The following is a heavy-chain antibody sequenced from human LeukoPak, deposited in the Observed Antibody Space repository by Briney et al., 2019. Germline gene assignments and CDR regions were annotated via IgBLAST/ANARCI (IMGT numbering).Heavy chain of an antibody. Sequence: GESLKISCAASGFTFSDYYMSWIRQAPGKGLEWISYISSSGSTIYYADSVKGRFTISRDNARNSLYLQMNSLRAEDTAVYYCARERAIASRRPYCFDYWGQGTLVTVSS. D-gene: IGHD6-6*01. CDR2: ISSSGSTI. CDR1: GFTFSDYY. J-gene: IGHJ4*02. CDR3: ARERAIASRRPYCFDY. V-gene: IGHV3-11*01.